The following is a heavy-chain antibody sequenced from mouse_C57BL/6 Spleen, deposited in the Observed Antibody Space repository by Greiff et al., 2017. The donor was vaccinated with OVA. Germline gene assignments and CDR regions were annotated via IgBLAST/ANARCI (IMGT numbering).Heavy chain of an antibody. CDR3: ARRDGYYYAMDY. CDR2: ISNLAYSI. CDR1: GFTFSDYG. Sequence: EVKVVESGGGLVQPGGSLKLSCAASGFTFSDYGMAWVRQAPRKGPEWVAFISNLAYSIYYADTVTGRFTLYRENAKNTLYLEMSSLRSEDTAMYYWARRDGYYYAMDYWGQGTSVTVSS. D-gene: IGHD2-3*01. J-gene: IGHJ4*01. V-gene: IGHV5-15*01.